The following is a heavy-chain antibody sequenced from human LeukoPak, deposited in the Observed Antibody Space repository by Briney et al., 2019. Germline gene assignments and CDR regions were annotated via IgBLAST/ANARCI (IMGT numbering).Heavy chain of an antibody. CDR3: ARDMKGNLDY. Sequence: GSLRLSCAASGFTFSNTWMAWVRQAPGKGLEWVANINQDGGTRQYTDSVRGRFTISRDNAKNSLYLEMNSLRAEDTGLYHCARDMKGNLDYWGQGTLVTVSS. V-gene: IGHV3-7*01. CDR2: INQDGGTR. CDR1: GFTFSNTW. J-gene: IGHJ4*02. D-gene: IGHD3-16*01.